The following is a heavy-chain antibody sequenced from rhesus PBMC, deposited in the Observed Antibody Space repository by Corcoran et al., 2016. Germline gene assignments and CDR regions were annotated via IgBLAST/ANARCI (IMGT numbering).Heavy chain of an antibody. D-gene: IGHD6-13*01. CDR3: ARIASSWSNFDY. CDR2: IYGSGGST. V-gene: IGHV4-93*02. CDR1: GGSISSSNW. J-gene: IGHJ4*01. Sequence: QVQLQESGPAVVKPSETLSLTCAGSGGSISSSNWWSWIRQSPGKGLEWIGGIYGSGGSTEYNPSLKRRVIISIDTSKNQFSLKLSSVTAADTAVYYCARIASSWSNFDYWGQGVLVTVSS.